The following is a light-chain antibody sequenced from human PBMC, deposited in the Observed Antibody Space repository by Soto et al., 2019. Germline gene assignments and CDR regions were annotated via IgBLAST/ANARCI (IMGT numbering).Light chain of an antibody. Sequence: IVSTQSPATLSSPPLPRATLSGGSSQALRSSYLAWYQQKPGQATRILIYGEYSRATGIKARFSGSGSGTDFTLTISSLEPEDFAVYYCQQRSNWPLTFGGGTQLDIK. CDR3: QQRSNWPLT. J-gene: IGKJ4*01. V-gene: IGKV3D-20*02. CDR1: QALRSSY. CDR2: GEY.